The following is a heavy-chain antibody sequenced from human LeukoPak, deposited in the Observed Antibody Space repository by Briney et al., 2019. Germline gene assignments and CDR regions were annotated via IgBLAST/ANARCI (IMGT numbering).Heavy chain of an antibody. CDR1: GFTFSSYS. CDR2: ISSSSSYI. J-gene: IGHJ4*02. Sequence: PGGSLRLSCAASGFTFSSYSMNWVRQAPGKGLEWVSSISSSSSYIYYADSVKGRFTISRDNAKNSLYPQMNSLRAEDTAVYYCARDGGYCSSTSCYGPFDYWGQGTLVTVSS. CDR3: ARDGGYCSSTSCYGPFDY. V-gene: IGHV3-21*01. D-gene: IGHD2-2*01.